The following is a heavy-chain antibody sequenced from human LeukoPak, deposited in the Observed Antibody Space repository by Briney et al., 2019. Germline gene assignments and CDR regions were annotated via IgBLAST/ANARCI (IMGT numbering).Heavy chain of an antibody. J-gene: IGHJ4*02. V-gene: IGHV3-48*03. D-gene: IGHD3-10*01. CDR3: ARADYGSTYYFDY. CDR2: ISSSGSTI. Sequence: GGSLRLSCAASGFTFSSYEMNWVRQAPGKGLEWVSYISSSGSTIYYADSVKGRFTISRDNAKNSLYLQMNSLRAEDTAVYYCARADYGSTYYFDYWGQGTLVTVSS. CDR1: GFTFSSYE.